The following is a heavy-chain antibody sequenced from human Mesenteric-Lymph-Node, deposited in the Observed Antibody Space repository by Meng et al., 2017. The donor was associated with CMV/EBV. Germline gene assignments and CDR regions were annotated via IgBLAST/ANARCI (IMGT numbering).Heavy chain of an antibody. CDR1: GGTFSSYA. V-gene: IGHV1-69*05. CDR2: IIPIFGTA. CDR3: ARGLRSGSYDFDY. J-gene: IGHJ4*02. D-gene: IGHD1-26*01. Sequence: KAYGGTFSSYAISWVRQAPGQGLEWMGGIIPIFGTANYAQKFQGRVTITTDESTSTAYMELSSLRSEDTAVYYCARGLRSGSYDFDYWGQGTLVTVSS.